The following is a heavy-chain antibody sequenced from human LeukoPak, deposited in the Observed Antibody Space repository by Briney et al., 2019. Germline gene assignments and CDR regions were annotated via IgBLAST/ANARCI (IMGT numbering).Heavy chain of an antibody. CDR3: ARTMVRGVMPVPFDY. Sequence: KPGESLKISCKGSGYSFTNYWIGWVRQMPGKGLEWMGIIYPGDSDTRYSPSFQGQVTISADKSTSTAYLQWSSLKASDTAMYYCARTMVRGVMPVPFDYWGQGTLVTVSS. CDR2: IYPGDSDT. V-gene: IGHV5-51*01. CDR1: GYSFTNYW. D-gene: IGHD3-10*01. J-gene: IGHJ4*02.